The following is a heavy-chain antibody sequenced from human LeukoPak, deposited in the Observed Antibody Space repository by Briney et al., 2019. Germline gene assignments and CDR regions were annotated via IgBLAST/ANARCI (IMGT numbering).Heavy chain of an antibody. D-gene: IGHD5-18*01. V-gene: IGHV3-66*01. CDR1: GFTFSSYC. J-gene: IGHJ4*02. Sequence: GGSLRLSCVASGFTFSSYCMSWVRQAPGKGLEWVSVIYSGGSTFYADSVKGRFTISRDSSKNTLYLQMNSPRGEDTAVYYCARDRAYTYGFAYYFADWGQGTLVTVSS. CDR3: ARDRAYTYGFAYYFAD. CDR2: IYSGGST.